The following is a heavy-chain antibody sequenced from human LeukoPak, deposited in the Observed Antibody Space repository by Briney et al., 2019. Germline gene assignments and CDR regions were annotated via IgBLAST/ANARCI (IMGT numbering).Heavy chain of an antibody. CDR1: GGAISSYY. J-gene: IGHJ6*02. Sequence: SGTLSLTCTVSGGAISSYYWIWIRQPPGKGLEWRGYIYYSGSTKYNPSLKSRVTISVDTPKNQLSLKRNSVTAADTGVYYCARGGAISFYVMDVWGQGTTVTVSS. V-gene: IGHV4-59*01. CDR2: IYYSGST. CDR3: ARGGAISFYVMDV. D-gene: IGHD2-21*01.